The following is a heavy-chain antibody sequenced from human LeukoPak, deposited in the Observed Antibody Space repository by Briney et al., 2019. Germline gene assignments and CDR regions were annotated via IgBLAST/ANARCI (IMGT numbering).Heavy chain of an antibody. D-gene: IGHD1-1*01. CDR3: AGDKDWNDGGIDY. CDR1: GGSITSGDSF. J-gene: IGHJ4*02. V-gene: IGHV4-30-4*01. Sequence: PSETLSLTCTVSGGSITSGDSFWSWFRQPPGKGLEYFGYIYYTGSAYYNPSLKSRVTISVDTSKNQFSLSLRSVTAADTAVYYCAGDKDWNDGGIDYWGQGILVTVSS. CDR2: IYYTGSA.